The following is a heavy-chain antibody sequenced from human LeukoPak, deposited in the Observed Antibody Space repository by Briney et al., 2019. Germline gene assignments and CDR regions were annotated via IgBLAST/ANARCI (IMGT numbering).Heavy chain of an antibody. D-gene: IGHD3-3*01. CDR3: ARASGITIFVVPPFDP. CDR2: INPNSGST. Sequence: ASVKLSCKASGYTFTGYYMHWVRQAPGQGLEWMGWINPNSGSTNYAQNVKGRVTMTRDTSINTAYMELTRLRSDDTAVYYCARASGITIFVVPPFDPGGQGTLVTVS. J-gene: IGHJ5*02. V-gene: IGHV1-2*02. CDR1: GYTFTGYY.